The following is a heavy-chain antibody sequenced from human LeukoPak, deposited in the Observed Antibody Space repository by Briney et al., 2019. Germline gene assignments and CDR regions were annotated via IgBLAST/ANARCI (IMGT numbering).Heavy chain of an antibody. Sequence: TSETLSLTCSVSGDSISIYCWNWIRQPPGKGLEWIGYIYYSGSTNYNPSLKSRVTISVNTSKNQFSLKLSSVTAADTAVYYCARVAGVYDYVWGSYRYDAFDIWGQGTMVTVSS. CDR1: GDSISIYC. J-gene: IGHJ3*02. CDR2: IYYSGST. D-gene: IGHD3-16*02. CDR3: ARVAGVYDYVWGSYRYDAFDI. V-gene: IGHV4-59*12.